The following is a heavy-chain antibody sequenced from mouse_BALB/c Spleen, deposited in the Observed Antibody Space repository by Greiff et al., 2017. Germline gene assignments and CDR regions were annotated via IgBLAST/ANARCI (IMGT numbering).Heavy chain of an antibody. V-gene: IGHV5-6-5*01. CDR3: ARLDYAMDY. CDR1: GFTFSSYA. Sequence: DVQLVESGGGLVKPGGSLKLSCAASGFTFSSYAMSWVRQTPEKRLEWVASISSGGSTYYPDSVKGRFTISRDNARNILYLQMSSLRSEDTAMYYCARLDYAMDYWGQGTSGTVSS. J-gene: IGHJ4*01. CDR2: ISSGGST.